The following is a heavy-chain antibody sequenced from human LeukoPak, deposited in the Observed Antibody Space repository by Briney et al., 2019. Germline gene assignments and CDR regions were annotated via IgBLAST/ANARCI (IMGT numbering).Heavy chain of an antibody. V-gene: IGHV3-21*04. D-gene: IGHD3-22*01. CDR1: GFTFSTYS. CDR3: AKDWGYYYDSSGYHHFDY. CDR2: ISTTSDYI. Sequence: GGSLRLSCAVSGFTFSTYSMNWVRQAPGKGLEWVSCISTTSDYIYYADSVKGRFTISRDNSKNTLYLQMNSLRAEDTAVYYCAKDWGYYYDSSGYHHFDYWGQGTLVTVSS. J-gene: IGHJ4*02.